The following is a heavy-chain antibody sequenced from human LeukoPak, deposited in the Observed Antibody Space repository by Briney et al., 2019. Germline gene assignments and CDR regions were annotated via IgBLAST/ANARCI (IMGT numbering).Heavy chain of an antibody. J-gene: IGHJ4*02. CDR2: IYTSGST. CDR3: ARHRRYSNYVTCYFDY. V-gene: IGHV4-4*07. CDR1: GGSISSYY. Sequence: SETLSLTCTVSGGSISSYYWSWIRQPAGKGLEWIGRIYTSGSTNYNPSLKRRVTMSVDTSKNQFSLKLSSVTAADTAVYYCARHRRYSNYVTCYFDYWGQGTLVPVSS. D-gene: IGHD4-11*01.